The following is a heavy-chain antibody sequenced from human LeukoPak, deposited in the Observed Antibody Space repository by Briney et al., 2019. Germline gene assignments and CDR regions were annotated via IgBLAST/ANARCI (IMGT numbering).Heavy chain of an antibody. V-gene: IGHV4-39*01. CDR1: GGSISSSSYY. D-gene: IGHD6-19*01. CDR2: IYYSGST. Sequence: PSETLSLTCTVSGGSISSSSYYWDWIRQPPGKGLEWIGSIYYSGSTYYNPSLKSRVTISVDTSKNQFSLKLSSVTAADTAVYYCARHLYSSGWYGFDYWGQGTLVTVSS. CDR3: ARHLYSSGWYGFDY. J-gene: IGHJ4*02.